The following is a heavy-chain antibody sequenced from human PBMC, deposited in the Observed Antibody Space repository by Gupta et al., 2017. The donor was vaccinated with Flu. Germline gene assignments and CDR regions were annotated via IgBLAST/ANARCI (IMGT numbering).Heavy chain of an antibody. CDR3: AGAFDRWAEDY. J-gene: IGHJ4*02. D-gene: IGHD3-22*01. CDR1: SDYY. V-gene: IGHV3-11*01. Sequence: SDYYMTWVRQAPGKGLEWISYISRSSGRIYYADSVKGRFTISRDNANNSLYLQMKNLRAEDTAVYYCAGAFDRWAEDYWGQGTLVTVSS. CDR2: ISRSSGRI.